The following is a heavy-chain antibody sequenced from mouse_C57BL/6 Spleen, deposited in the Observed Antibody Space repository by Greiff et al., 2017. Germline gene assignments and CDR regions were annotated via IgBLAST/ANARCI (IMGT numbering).Heavy chain of an antibody. CDR3: ARKWPYSMDY. J-gene: IGHJ4*01. Sequence: VQLQQSGPGLVQPSQRLSITCTVSGFSLTSSGVHWVRQSPGKGLEWLGVIWSGGSTDYNAAFISRLSISKDNSKSQVFFKMNSLQAYDTAIYYCARKWPYSMDYLGQGTSVTVSS. V-gene: IGHV2-2*01. CDR1: GFSLTSSG. CDR2: IWSGGST.